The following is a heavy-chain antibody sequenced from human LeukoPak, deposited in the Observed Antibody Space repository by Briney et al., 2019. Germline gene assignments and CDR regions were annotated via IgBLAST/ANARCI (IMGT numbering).Heavy chain of an antibody. V-gene: IGHV3-20*04. J-gene: IGHJ4*02. Sequence: GGSLRLSCAASGFTFDDYGMSWVRQAPGKGLEWVSGINRNGGSKGYADSVKGRFTISRDNAKNSLYLQMNSLRAEDTALYYCVRGFRGGPFDYWGQGTLVTVSS. D-gene: IGHD3-10*01. CDR3: VRGFRGGPFDY. CDR2: INRNGGSK. CDR1: GFTFDDYG.